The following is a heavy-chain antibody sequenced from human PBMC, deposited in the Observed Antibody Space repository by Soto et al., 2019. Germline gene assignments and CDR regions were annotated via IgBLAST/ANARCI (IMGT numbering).Heavy chain of an antibody. CDR3: ARGNRNWRDLEYQLLSDFDY. CDR2: INHSGST. D-gene: IGHD2-2*01. V-gene: IGHV4-34*01. CDR1: GGSFSGYY. Sequence: SETLSLTCAVYGGSFSGYYWSWIRQPPGKGLEWIGEINHSGSTNYNPSLKSRVTISVDTSKNQFSLKLSSVTAADTAVYYCARGNRNWRDLEYQLLSDFDYWGQGTLVTVSS. J-gene: IGHJ4*02.